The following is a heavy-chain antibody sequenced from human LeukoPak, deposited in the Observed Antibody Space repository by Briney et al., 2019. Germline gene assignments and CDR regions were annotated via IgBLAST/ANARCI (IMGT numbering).Heavy chain of an antibody. CDR1: GFTFSSYW. Sequence: PGGSLRLSCAASGFTFSSYWMSWVRQAPGKGLEWVANIREDGSEKYYVDSVKGQFTISRDNAKNSLFLQMDSLRAEDTAVYHCARDLAGHYYGSGSSFDYWGQGTLVTVSS. CDR2: IREDGSEK. CDR3: ARDLAGHYYGSGSSFDY. V-gene: IGHV3-7*01. D-gene: IGHD3-10*01. J-gene: IGHJ4*02.